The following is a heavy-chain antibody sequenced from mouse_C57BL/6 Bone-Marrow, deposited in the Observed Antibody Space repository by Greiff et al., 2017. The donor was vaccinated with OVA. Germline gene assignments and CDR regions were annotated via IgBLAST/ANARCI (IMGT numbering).Heavy chain of an antibody. J-gene: IGHJ4*01. D-gene: IGHD1-1*01. V-gene: IGHV1-26*01. Sequence: VQLKQSGPELVKPGASVKISCKASGYTFTDYYMNWVKQSHGKSLEWIGAINPNNGGTSYNQKFKGKATLTVDKSSSTVYMELRRLPSKDTTVYDCARSTVVAPPYAMYYWGQGTTVTVSS. CDR1: GYTFTDYY. CDR2: INPNNGGT. CDR3: ARSTVVAPPYAMYY.